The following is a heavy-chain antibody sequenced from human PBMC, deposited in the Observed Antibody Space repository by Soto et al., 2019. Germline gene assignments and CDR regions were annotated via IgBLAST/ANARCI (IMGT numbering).Heavy chain of an antibody. J-gene: IGHJ4*02. V-gene: IGHV3-7*02. Sequence: EVQLVESGGGLVQPGGSLRLSCAASGFTFSSYWMTWVRQAPGKGLEWVANIKQDGSEKYYVDSVKGRFTISRDNAKKSLYLQMNSLRAEDTAVYYCATHPSSSGWYCWGQGTLVTVSS. CDR2: IKQDGSEK. D-gene: IGHD6-13*01. CDR1: GFTFSSYW. CDR3: ATHPSSSGWYC.